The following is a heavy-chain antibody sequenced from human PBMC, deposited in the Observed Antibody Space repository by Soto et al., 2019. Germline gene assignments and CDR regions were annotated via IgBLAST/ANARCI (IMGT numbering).Heavy chain of an antibody. V-gene: IGHV1-18*01. J-gene: IGHJ4*01. D-gene: IGHD4-17*01. Sequence: ASVKVSCKASGYTFTSYGISWVRQAPGQGLEWMGWISAYNGNTNYAQKLKGRVTMTTDTSTSAAYMELRSLRSDDTAVYYCAITDHYGDPPSHLGQGTLVTV. CDR1: GYTFTSYG. CDR2: ISAYNGNT. CDR3: AITDHYGDPPSH.